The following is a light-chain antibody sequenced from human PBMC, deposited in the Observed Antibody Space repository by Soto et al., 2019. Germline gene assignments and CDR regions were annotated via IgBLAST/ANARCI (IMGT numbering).Light chain of an antibody. CDR2: GAS. Sequence: EIVLTQSPGTLYLSPGERATLSCTAGQSVSSKFLAWYQQKPGQAPRLLIYGASSRATGIPDRFSGSGSGTDFTLTISRLETEDYALFFCQQYGSSPITFGQGTRLEIK. V-gene: IGKV3-20*01. J-gene: IGKJ5*01. CDR3: QQYGSSPIT. CDR1: QSVSSKF.